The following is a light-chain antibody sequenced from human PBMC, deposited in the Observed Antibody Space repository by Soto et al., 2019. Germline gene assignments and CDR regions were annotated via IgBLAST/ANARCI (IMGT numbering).Light chain of an antibody. J-gene: IGLJ1*01. CDR1: SSDVGRYDY. CDR2: DVT. Sequence: QSVLTQPRSVSASPGQSVTISCTGTSSDVGRYDYVSWYQQHPGKAPKLIVYDVTERPSGVPDRFSGSKSGNTASLTVSGLQAEDEADYYCSSYAGSTYLAVFGTGTKVTVL. CDR3: SSYAGSTYLAV. V-gene: IGLV2-11*01.